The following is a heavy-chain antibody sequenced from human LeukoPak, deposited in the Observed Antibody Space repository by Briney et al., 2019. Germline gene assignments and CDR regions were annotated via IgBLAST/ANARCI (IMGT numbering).Heavy chain of an antibody. CDR1: GFRFSSYA. V-gene: IGHV3-23*01. D-gene: IGHD1-7*01. Sequence: PGGSLRLSCAASGFRFSSYAMSWVRQAPGKGLEWVSAISGSGVSTYYADSVKGRFTVSRDNSKNPLYLQMSSLRAEDTAVFYCAKDERNCNYNLASQTYDWGQGTLVTVSS. CDR2: ISGSGVST. J-gene: IGHJ4*02. CDR3: AKDERNCNYNLASQTYD.